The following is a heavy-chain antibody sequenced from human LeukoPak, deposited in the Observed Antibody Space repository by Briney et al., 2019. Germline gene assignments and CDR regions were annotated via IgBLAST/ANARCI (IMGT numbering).Heavy chain of an antibody. CDR1: GYTLTELS. J-gene: IGHJ4*02. CDR3: ATGVYSSSSPFDY. V-gene: IGHV1-24*01. D-gene: IGHD6-6*01. Sequence: GASVKVSCEVSGYTLTELSMHWVRQAPGKGLEWMGGFDPEDGETIYAQKFQGRVTMTEDTSTDTAYMELSSLRSEDTAVYYCATGVYSSSSPFDYWGQGTLVTVSS. CDR2: FDPEDGET.